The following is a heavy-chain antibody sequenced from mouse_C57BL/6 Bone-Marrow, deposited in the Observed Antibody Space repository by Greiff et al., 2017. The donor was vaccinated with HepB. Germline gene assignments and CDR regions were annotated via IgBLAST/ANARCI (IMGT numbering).Heavy chain of an antibody. Sequence: QVQLQQPGAELVRPGTSVKLSCKASGYTFTSYWMHWVKQRPGQGLEWIGVIDPSDSYTNYNEKFKGKATLTVDKSSSTAYMQLSSLTSEDSAVYYGASEGTLYYGNLVYFDYWGQGTTLTVAS. CDR1: GYTFTSYW. CDR2: IDPSDSYT. CDR3: ASEGTLYYGNLVYFDY. J-gene: IGHJ2*01. D-gene: IGHD2-1*01. V-gene: IGHV1-59*01.